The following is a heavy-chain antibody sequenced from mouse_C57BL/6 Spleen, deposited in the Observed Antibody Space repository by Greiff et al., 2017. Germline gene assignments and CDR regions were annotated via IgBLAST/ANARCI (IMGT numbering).Heavy chain of an antibody. Sequence: EVQLQESGPGLVKPSQSLSLPCSVTGYSITSGYYWNWIRQFPGNKLEWMGYISYDGSNNYNPSPKNRISITRDTSKNQFFLKLNSVTTEDTATYYCARDWDWYFDVWGTGTTVTVSS. V-gene: IGHV3-6*01. J-gene: IGHJ1*03. CDR2: ISYDGSN. CDR3: ARDWDWYFDV. CDR1: GYSITSGYY. D-gene: IGHD4-1*01.